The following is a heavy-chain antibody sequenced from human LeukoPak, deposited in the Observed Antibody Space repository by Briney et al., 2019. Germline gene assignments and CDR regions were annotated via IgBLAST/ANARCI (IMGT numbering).Heavy chain of an antibody. CDR2: INPSGGST. CDR3: ARSRYSRGWYMEIELDY. V-gene: IGHV1-46*01. J-gene: IGHJ4*02. Sequence: ASVKVSCKASGYTFTSYYMHWVRQAPGQGLEWMGIINPSGGSTSYAQKFQGRVTMTRDTSTSTVYMELSSLRSEDTAVYYCARSRYSRGWYMEIELDYWGQGTLVTVSS. D-gene: IGHD6-19*01. CDR1: GYTFTSYY.